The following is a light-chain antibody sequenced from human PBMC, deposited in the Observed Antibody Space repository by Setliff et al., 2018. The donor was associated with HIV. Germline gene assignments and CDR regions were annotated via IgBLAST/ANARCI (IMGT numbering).Light chain of an antibody. CDR1: SSDIGHYNR. J-gene: IGLJ1*01. CDR2: EVS. CDR3: SSYTTKISFV. V-gene: IGLV2-18*02. Sequence: QSALTQPPSVPGSPGQSITISCTGTSSDIGHYNRVSWYQQPPGTAPKLLISEVSHRPSGVPDRFSGSKSGNTASLTISGLQAEDEADYYCSSYTTKISFVFGTGTKVTV.